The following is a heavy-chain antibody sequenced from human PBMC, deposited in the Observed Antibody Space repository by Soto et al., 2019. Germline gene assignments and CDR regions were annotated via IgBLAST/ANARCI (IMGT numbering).Heavy chain of an antibody. CDR3: AKERLARGIDK. CDR2: ISSSGSNT. Sequence: EVQLLDSGGGLVQPGGSLRLSCAASGFTFSNYAMSWVRQAPGKGLDWVSTISSSGSNTYYADSVKGRFSISRDNSKNTVEREMKNLRAEDTAVYYCAKERLARGIDKWGQGTLVTVSS. V-gene: IGHV3-23*01. D-gene: IGHD3-10*01. CDR1: GFTFSNYA. J-gene: IGHJ4*02.